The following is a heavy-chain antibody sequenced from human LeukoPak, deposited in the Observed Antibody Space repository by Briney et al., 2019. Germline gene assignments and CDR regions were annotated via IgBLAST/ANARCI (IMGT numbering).Heavy chain of an antibody. V-gene: IGHV3-21*01. CDR1: GFTFSSHS. J-gene: IGHJ4*01. CDR3: ARDLRQVTSGYSSGFQVYYFDH. CDR2: ISGSSRYI. Sequence: GGSLRLSCAASGFTFSSHSMNWVRQAPGMGLEWVSSISGSSRYIYYADSVKGRFTTSRDNAKNSLYLQMNSLRAEDTAVYFCARDLRQVTSGYSSGFQVYYFDHWGQGNLVTVSS. D-gene: IGHD6-19*01.